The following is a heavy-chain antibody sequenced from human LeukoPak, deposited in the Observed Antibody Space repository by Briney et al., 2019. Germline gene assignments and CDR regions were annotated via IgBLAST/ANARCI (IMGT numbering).Heavy chain of an antibody. V-gene: IGHV4-39*07. Sequence: SETLSLTCAVSGGPIMTAPYYWGWIRQPPGKGLEWLASVFHDGTTYYSPSLKSRVTVSADTSRNRFSLSLTSSSAADTAVYYCVRSGVVLQTGFDFWGQGALVTVSS. CDR1: GGPIMTAPYY. CDR2: VFHDGTT. CDR3: VRSGVVLQTGFDF. J-gene: IGHJ4*02. D-gene: IGHD3-16*01.